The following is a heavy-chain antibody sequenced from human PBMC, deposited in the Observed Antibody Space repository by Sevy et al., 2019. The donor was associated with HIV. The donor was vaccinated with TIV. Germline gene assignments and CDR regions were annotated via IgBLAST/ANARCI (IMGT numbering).Heavy chain of an antibody. J-gene: IGHJ4*02. V-gene: IGHV4-39*01. CDR2: IYYSGST. Sequence: SETLSLTCTVSGGSISSSSYYWGWIRQPPGKGLEWIGSIYYSGSTYYNPSLKSRVTTSVATSKNQFSLKLSSVTAAETAVYYCARPNPYYYDSSGYTTYYFDYWGQGTLVTVSS. CDR1: GGSISSSSYY. D-gene: IGHD3-22*01. CDR3: ARPNPYYYDSSGYTTYYFDY.